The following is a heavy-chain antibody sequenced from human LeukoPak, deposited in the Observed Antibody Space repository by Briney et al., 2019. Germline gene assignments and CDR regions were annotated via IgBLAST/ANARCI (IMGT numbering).Heavy chain of an antibody. D-gene: IGHD4-11*01. V-gene: IGHV5-51*01. CDR3: ARRPPSTTLTTKAFDY. CDR1: GYSFTSYW. Sequence: GESLKISFKGSGYSFTSYWIGWVRQMPGKGLEWMGIINPVDSDTRYSPSVQGQVTFSADKSISTAYLQWNSLKASDSAMYYCARRPPSTTLTTKAFDYWGQGTLVTVSS. J-gene: IGHJ4*02. CDR2: INPVDSDT.